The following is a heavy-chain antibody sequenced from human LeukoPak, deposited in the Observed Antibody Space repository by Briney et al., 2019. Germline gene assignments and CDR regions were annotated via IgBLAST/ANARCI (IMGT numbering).Heavy chain of an antibody. V-gene: IGHV3-30*18. D-gene: IGHD1-26*01. CDR1: GFTFSRYG. J-gene: IGHJ6*02. CDR2: ISYGVTK. CDR3: AKDRGSSGVTYGMDV. Sequence: GSLRLSCAASGFTFSRYGMHWLRQAPGRGLEWVTLISYGVTKYYADTVKGRFTISRDNSKNTLYVQMNGLRAEDTAVCYCAKDRGSSGVTYGMDVWGQGTTVTVSS.